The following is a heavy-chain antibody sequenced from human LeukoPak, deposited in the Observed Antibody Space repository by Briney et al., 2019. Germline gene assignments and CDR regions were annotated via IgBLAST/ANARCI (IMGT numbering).Heavy chain of an antibody. V-gene: IGHV4-59*01. CDR2: IYYSGST. J-gene: IGHJ6*03. CDR1: GGSISSYY. D-gene: IGHD6-13*01. CDR3: ARAVGIAAAGSGYYMDV. Sequence: SETLSLTCTVSGGSISSYYWSWIRQPPGKGLEWIGYIYYSGSTNYNPSLKSRVTISVDTSKNQFSLKLSSVTAADTAVYYCARAVGIAAAGSGYYMDVWGKGTTVTISS.